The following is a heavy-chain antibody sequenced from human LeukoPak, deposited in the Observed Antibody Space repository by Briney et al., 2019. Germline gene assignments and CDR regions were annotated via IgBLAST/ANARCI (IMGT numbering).Heavy chain of an antibody. Sequence: GESLKISCKGSGYSFTSYWIGWVRQMPGKGLEWMGIIYPGDSGTRYSPSFQGQVTISADKSISTAYLQWSSLKASDTAMYYCARSLTTVTFEYNWFDPWGQGTLVTVSS. CDR1: GYSFTSYW. D-gene: IGHD4-11*01. V-gene: IGHV5-51*01. J-gene: IGHJ5*02. CDR2: IYPGDSGT. CDR3: ARSLTTVTFEYNWFDP.